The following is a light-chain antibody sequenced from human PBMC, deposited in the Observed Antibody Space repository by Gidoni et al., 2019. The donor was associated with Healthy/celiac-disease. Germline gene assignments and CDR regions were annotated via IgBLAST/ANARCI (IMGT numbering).Light chain of an antibody. CDR3: QHRGT. J-gene: IGKJ2*01. CDR2: GAS. CDR1: QSVSSN. Sequence: EIVMTQSPATLSVSPGERATLSCRASQSVSSNLAWYQQKPGQAPRLLIYGASTRATGIPARFSGSGSGTEFTLTISSLQSEDFAVYYCQHRGTFGQXTKLEIK. V-gene: IGKV3-15*01.